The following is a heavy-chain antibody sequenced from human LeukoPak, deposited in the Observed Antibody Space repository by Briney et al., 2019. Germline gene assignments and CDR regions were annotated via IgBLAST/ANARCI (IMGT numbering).Heavy chain of an antibody. D-gene: IGHD4-17*01. V-gene: IGHV3-23*01. CDR1: GFTFSSYA. Sequence: GGPLRLSCAASGFTFSSYAMTWVRQAPGKGLQWVSTISGSSSSTYYADSVKGRFTISRDNSNNTLYLQMDSLRAEDTALYYCAKDRGGGLTTVTPSEYWGQGTLVTVSS. J-gene: IGHJ4*02. CDR3: AKDRGGGLTTVTPSEY. CDR2: ISGSSSST.